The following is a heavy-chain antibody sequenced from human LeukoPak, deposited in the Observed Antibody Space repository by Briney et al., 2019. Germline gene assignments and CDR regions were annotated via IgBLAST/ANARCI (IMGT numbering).Heavy chain of an antibody. D-gene: IGHD3-3*01. Sequence: GGSLRLSCEASGFTFSSYWMSWVRQAPGKGLEWVANIKQGGSEKYYVDSVKGRFTISRDNAKNTLYLQMNSLRAEDTAVYYCARHDFWSGYWGDYWGQGTLVTVSS. J-gene: IGHJ4*02. CDR2: IKQGGSEK. CDR1: GFTFSSYW. CDR3: ARHDFWSGYWGDY. V-gene: IGHV3-7*01.